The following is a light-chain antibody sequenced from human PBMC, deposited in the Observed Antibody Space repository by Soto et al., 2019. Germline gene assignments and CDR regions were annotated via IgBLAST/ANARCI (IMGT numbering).Light chain of an antibody. V-gene: IGKV1-5*03. CDR1: QTISSW. J-gene: IGKJ4*01. CDR3: QQYNSNSLT. Sequence: DIQMTQSPSTLSGSVGDRVTITCRASQTISSWLAWYQQKPGKAPKLLIYKASTLKSGVPSRFSGSGSGTEFTLTISSPQPDDFATYYCQQYNSNSLTFGGGTKVEI. CDR2: KAS.